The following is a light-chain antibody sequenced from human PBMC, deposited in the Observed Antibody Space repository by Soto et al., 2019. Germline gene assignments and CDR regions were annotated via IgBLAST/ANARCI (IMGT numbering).Light chain of an antibody. CDR1: QSIGDN. V-gene: IGKV3-20*01. CDR2: DAS. J-gene: IGKJ1*01. Sequence: EIVLTQSPATLSLSPGERATLSCWASQSIGDNLAWYQQRPGQAPRVLIYDASNRATGIPVRFSGSGSGTGFTLTISRLEPEDFAVYYCQQYGSSGTFGQGTKVDIK. CDR3: QQYGSSGT.